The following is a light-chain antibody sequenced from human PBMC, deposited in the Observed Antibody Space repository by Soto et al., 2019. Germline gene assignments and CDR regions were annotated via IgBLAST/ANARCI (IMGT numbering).Light chain of an antibody. CDR3: QHYDDSPPVFT. CDR1: QFVSNYY. J-gene: IGKJ3*01. Sequence: DIVLTQSPATLSLSPGDRATLSCRTSQFVSNYYVSWYQQRPGQAPRLLIYAASSRTTDIPDRFSGCGSGTDFTLTISRLEPEDFAVYYCQHYDDSPPVFTFGPGTKVEI. CDR2: AAS. V-gene: IGKV3-20*01.